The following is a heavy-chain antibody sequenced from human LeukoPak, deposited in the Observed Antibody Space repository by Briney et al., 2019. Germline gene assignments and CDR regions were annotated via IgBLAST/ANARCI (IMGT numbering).Heavy chain of an antibody. D-gene: IGHD2-15*01. V-gene: IGHV4-34*01. CDR3: ARGAWATRLGS. CDR1: GESLNSYY. CDR2: IYESGTT. Sequence: SETLSLTCAVYGESLNSYYWSWVRQPPGEGLEWIGEIYESGTTEYNPSPTSRVTISMVPSKQQFSLSLSSVTAADTAVYYCARGAWATRLGSWGLGTPVIVSS. J-gene: IGHJ4*02.